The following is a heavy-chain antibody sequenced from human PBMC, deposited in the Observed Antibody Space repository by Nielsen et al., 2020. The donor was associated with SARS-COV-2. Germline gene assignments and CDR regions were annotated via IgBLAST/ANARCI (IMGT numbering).Heavy chain of an antibody. CDR2: ISGSGSTI. CDR3: ARDLELLTNYYALDY. V-gene: IGHV3-11*04. Sequence: GGSLRLSCAASGLSLNDYYMSWVRQAPGRGLEWISYISGSGSTINYADSVKGRFTISRDNAKNSLDLQMNSLRDEDTAVYYCARDLELLTNYYALDYWGQGTLVTVSS. J-gene: IGHJ4*02. D-gene: IGHD3-9*01. CDR1: GLSLNDYY.